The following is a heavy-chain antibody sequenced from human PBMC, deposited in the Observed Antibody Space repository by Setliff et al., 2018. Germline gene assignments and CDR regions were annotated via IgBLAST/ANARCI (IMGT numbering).Heavy chain of an antibody. CDR1: GFALLGYF. J-gene: IGHJ1*01. V-gene: IGHV1-2*02. CDR2: INPKTGDT. Sequence: GASVKVSCKTSGFALLGYFIHWVRQAPGQGLEWMGWINPKTGDTNYAQKLQGRVTMTRDTSIGTAYMELTSLGSDDTAVYYCARVAWGLEYFQYWGQGTLVTVSS. D-gene: IGHD7-27*01. CDR3: ARVAWGLEYFQY.